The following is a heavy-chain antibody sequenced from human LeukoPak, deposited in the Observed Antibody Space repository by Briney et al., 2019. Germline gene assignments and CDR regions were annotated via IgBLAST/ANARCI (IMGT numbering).Heavy chain of an antibody. CDR3: AVGSGWLSGS. CDR2: INQDGSDK. V-gene: IGHV3-7*03. J-gene: IGHJ5*02. CDR1: GLTSTTYW. Sequence: PGGSLRLSCVVSGLTSTTYWMNWVRQAPGKGLEWVANINQDGSDKHYVGSVKGRFSVSGDYAKKSLYLQMNNLRDDDTAVYYCAVGSGWLSGSWSQGALVTVSS. D-gene: IGHD6-19*01.